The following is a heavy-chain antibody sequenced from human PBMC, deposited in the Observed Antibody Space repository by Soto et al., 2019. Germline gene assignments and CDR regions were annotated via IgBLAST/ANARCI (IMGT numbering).Heavy chain of an antibody. J-gene: IGHJ4*02. CDR2: ISYDGSYK. D-gene: IGHD6-6*01. CDR1: GFTFRYYA. Sequence: QVQLVESGGGVVQPGRSLRLSCAASGFTFRYYAMHWVRQAAGKGLEWVAVISYDGSYKYYADSVKGRFTISRDNSKNTLSLQMNSLRAEDTAVFYCAKDSSRNGWRAFDYWGQGTLVTVSS. V-gene: IGHV3-30*18. CDR3: AKDSSRNGWRAFDY.